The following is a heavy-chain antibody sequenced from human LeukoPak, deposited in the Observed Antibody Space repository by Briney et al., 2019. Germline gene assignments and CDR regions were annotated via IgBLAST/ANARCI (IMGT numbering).Heavy chain of an antibody. V-gene: IGHV3-21*01. CDR1: GLTFSTSG. J-gene: IGHJ4*02. Sequence: GGSLRLSCTASGLTFSTSGFNWVRQAPGKGLEWVSSISSSSSYIYYADSVKGRFTISRDNAKNSLYLQMNSLRAEDTAWYYCARDSMVRGVIITRFFDYWGQGALVTVSS. CDR3: ARDSMVRGVIITRFFDY. D-gene: IGHD3-10*01. CDR2: ISSSSSYI.